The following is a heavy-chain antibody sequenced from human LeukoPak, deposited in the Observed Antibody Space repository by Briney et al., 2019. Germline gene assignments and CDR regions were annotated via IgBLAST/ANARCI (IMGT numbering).Heavy chain of an antibody. CDR2: ISAGSDNT. Sequence: GGSLGLSCAASGFTFSSSPMSWVRQTPGKGPEWVSTISAGSDNTFYADSVKGRFTISRDNSKSTLYLQMNSLRAEDTAVYYCAKPRGTVVVAAHYYYYAMDVWGQGTTVTVSS. CDR1: GFTFSSSP. CDR3: AKPRGTVVVAAHYYYYAMDV. V-gene: IGHV3-23*01. D-gene: IGHD2-15*01. J-gene: IGHJ6*02.